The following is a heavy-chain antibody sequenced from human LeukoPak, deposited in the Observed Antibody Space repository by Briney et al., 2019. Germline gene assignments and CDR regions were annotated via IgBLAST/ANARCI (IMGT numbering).Heavy chain of an antibody. J-gene: IGHJ4*02. Sequence: SETLSLTCTVSGGSISSSSYYWGWIRQPPGKGLEWIGSIYYSGSTYYNPSLKSRVTISVDTSKNQFSLKLSSVTAADTAVYYCARERIAAAGRGHYWGQGTLVTVSS. V-gene: IGHV4-39*07. D-gene: IGHD6-13*01. CDR3: ARERIAAAGRGHY. CDR1: GGSISSSSYY. CDR2: IYYSGST.